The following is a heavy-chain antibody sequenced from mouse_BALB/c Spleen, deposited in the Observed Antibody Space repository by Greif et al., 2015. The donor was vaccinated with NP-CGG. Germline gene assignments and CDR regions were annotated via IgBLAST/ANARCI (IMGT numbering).Heavy chain of an antibody. J-gene: IGHJ4*01. CDR3: ASAMDY. Sequence: EVQVVESGGGLVQTGGSLKLSCAASGFTFSSYGMSWVRQTPDKRLELVATINSNGGSTYYPDSVKGRFTISRDNAKNTLYLLMSSLKSEDTAMYYCASAMDYCGQGSSVTVSS. CDR1: GFTFSSYG. CDR2: INSNGGST. V-gene: IGHV5-6-3*01.